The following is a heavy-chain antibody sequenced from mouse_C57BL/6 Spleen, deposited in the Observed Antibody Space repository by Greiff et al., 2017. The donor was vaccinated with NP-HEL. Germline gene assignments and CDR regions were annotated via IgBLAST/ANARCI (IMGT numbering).Heavy chain of an antibody. CDR3: ARGYDYEGGYAMDY. J-gene: IGHJ4*01. V-gene: IGHV3-6*01. CDR2: ISYDGSN. D-gene: IGHD2-4*01. Sequence: EVQLQQSGPGLVKPSQSLSLTCSVTGYSITSGYYWNWIRQFPGNKLEWMGYISYDGSNNYNPSLKNRISITRDTSKNQFFLKLNSVTTEDTATYYCARGYDYEGGYAMDYWGQGTSVTVSS. CDR1: GYSITSGYY.